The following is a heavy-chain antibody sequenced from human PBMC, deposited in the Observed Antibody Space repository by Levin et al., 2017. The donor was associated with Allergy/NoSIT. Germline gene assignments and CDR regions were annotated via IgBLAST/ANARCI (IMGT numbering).Heavy chain of an antibody. CDR1: GFTFSSYG. J-gene: IGHJ6*02. V-gene: IGHV3-33*01. D-gene: IGHD5-18*01. CDR2: IWYDGSNK. Sequence: GGSLRLSCAASGFTFSSYGMHWVRQAPGKGLEWVAVIWYDGSNKYYADSVKGRFTISRDNSKNTLYLQMNSLRAEDTAVYYCARENVYSYNYYYYGMDVWGQGTTVTVSS. CDR3: ARENVYSYNYYYYGMDV.